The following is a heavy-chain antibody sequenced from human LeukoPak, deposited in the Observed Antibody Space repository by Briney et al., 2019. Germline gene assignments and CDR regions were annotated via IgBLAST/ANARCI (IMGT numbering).Heavy chain of an antibody. V-gene: IGHV1-2*02. CDR1: GYSFAGFY. J-gene: IGHJ4*02. Sequence: ASVKVSCKASGYSFAGFYIHWVRQAPGQGLEWMAWINPQTGATNYAQKFKGRITTTRDLSITTAYMEVTTLRSDDTAVYYCARGGDDSGLYFAYWGQGTLVTVSS. CDR3: ARGGDDSGLYFAY. D-gene: IGHD3-22*01. CDR2: INPQTGAT.